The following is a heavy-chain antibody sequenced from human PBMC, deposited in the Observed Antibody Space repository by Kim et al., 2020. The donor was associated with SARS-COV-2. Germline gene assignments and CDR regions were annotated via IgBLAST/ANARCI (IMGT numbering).Heavy chain of an antibody. V-gene: IGHV3-48*02. CDR1: GFTFSSYS. CDR3: AREGGGRDGYNYRYYYYYGMDV. CDR2: ISSSSSTI. D-gene: IGHD5-12*01. J-gene: IGHJ6*02. Sequence: GGSLRLSCAASGFTFSSYSMNWVRQAPGKGLEWVSYISSSSSTIYYADSVKGRFTISRDNAKNSLYLQMNSLRDEDTAVYYCAREGGGRDGYNYRYYYYYGMDVWSQGTTVTVSS.